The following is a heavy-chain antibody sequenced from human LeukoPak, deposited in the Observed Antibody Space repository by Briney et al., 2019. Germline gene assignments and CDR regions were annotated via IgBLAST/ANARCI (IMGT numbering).Heavy chain of an antibody. CDR2: IIPMFGTA. CDR1: GYTFTGYY. Sequence: PSVKVSCKASGYTFTGYYMHWVRQAPGQGLEWMGGIIPMFGTANYAQKVHGRVRITADESTSTAYMELSSLRSEDTAVYYCARDGHCGGDCYIGYWGQGTLVTVSS. J-gene: IGHJ4*02. D-gene: IGHD2-21*01. CDR3: ARDGHCGGDCYIGY. V-gene: IGHV1-69*13.